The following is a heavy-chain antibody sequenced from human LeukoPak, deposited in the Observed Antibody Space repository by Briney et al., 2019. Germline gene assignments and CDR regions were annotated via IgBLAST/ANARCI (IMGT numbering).Heavy chain of an antibody. V-gene: IGHV4-59*01. D-gene: IGHD6-19*01. Sequence: SSESLSLTCTVSGGSMSSYYWSWIRQPPGKGLEWIGYIYYSGSTNYTPPLKSRVTISVDTSKNQFSLKLSSVTAADTAVYYCARGEEYSSGWYDYYYYYGMDVWGQGTTVTVSS. J-gene: IGHJ6*02. CDR1: GGSMSSYY. CDR3: ARGEEYSSGWYDYYYYYGMDV. CDR2: IYYSGST.